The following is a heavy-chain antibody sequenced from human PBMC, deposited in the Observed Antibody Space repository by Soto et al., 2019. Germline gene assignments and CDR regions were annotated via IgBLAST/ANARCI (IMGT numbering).Heavy chain of an antibody. J-gene: IGHJ4*02. D-gene: IGHD3-22*01. V-gene: IGHV4-30-4*01. CDR1: GGSISSGDYY. CDR2: IYYSGST. Sequence: LSLTCTVSGGSISSGDYYWSWIRQPPGKGLEWIGYIYYSGSTYYNPSLKSRVTISVDTSKNQFSLKLSSVTAADTAVYYCTSSYDSSGYYGYWGQGTLVTVSS. CDR3: TSSYDSSGYYGY.